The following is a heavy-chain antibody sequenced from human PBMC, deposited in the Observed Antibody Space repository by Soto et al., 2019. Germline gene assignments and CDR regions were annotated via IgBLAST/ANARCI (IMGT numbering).Heavy chain of an antibody. CDR3: AHRGGATVGLYYFDY. J-gene: IGHJ4*02. V-gene: IGHV2-5*01. CDR1: GFSLSTTGVG. CDR2: IYWHDDK. Sequence: ESGPTRVNPTQALTLTCPFSGFSLSTTGVGVSWIRQPPGKALEWLALIYWHDDKRYSPSLESRLTITKDTSKNQVVLTMTNMDPVDTATYYCAHRGGATVGLYYFDYWGQGALVTVPS. D-gene: IGHD3-16*01.